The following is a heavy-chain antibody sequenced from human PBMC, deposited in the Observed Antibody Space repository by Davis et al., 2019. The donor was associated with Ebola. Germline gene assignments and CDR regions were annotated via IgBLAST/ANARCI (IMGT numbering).Heavy chain of an antibody. J-gene: IGHJ4*02. CDR2: ISSSSSYI. Sequence: GGSLRLSCAASGFTFSSYSMNWVRQAPGKGLEWVSSISSSSSYIYYADSVKGRFTISRDNAKNSLYLQMNSLRAEDTALYYCARGRGYSGYDPIDYWGQGTLVTVSS. V-gene: IGHV3-21*04. D-gene: IGHD5-12*01. CDR3: ARGRGYSGYDPIDY. CDR1: GFTFSSYS.